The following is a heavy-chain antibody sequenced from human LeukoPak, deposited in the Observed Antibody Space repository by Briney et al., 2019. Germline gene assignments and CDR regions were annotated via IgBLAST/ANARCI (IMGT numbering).Heavy chain of an antibody. CDR1: GFTFSNYC. J-gene: IGHJ4*02. D-gene: IGHD4/OR15-4a*01. CDR2: ISGSGDST. CDR3: AKYGAPGWSGYLDR. V-gene: IGHV3-23*01. Sequence: GGCLRLSCAASGFTFSNYCVTWVRQAPGKALEWVSSISGSGDSTYYADSVKGRFTISRENSKNTLYLQMNSLRVEDTAIYYCAKYGAPGWSGYLDRWGQGTLVTVSS.